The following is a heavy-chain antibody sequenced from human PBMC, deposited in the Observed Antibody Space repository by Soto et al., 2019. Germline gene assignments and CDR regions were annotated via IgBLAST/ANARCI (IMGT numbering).Heavy chain of an antibody. V-gene: IGHV3-66*01. CDR3: ARDIFGGSYDFWH. Sequence: EVQVVESGGGLVQPGGSLRLSCAASGFTVSNLYMTWVRQAPGKGLEWVSVISSDDRTYYADSVKGRFTISRGNSKNTLYLEMSSLRAEDTAVYYCARDIFGGSYDFWHGGQGTLVTVSS. J-gene: IGHJ4*02. D-gene: IGHD3-3*01. CDR2: ISSDDRT. CDR1: GFTVSNLY.